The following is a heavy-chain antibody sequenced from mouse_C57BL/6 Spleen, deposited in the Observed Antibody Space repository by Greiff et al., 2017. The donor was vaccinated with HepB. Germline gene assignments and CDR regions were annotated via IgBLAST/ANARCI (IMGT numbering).Heavy chain of an antibody. J-gene: IGHJ2*01. CDR3: ARHTDYGTDY. D-gene: IGHD1-1*01. CDR1: GFTFSSYG. CDR2: ISSGGSYT. Sequence: VQLKESGGDLVKPGGSLKLSCAASGFTFSSYGMSWVRQTPDKRLEWVATISSGGSYTYYPDSVKGRFTISRDNAKNTLYLQMSSLKSEDTAMYYCARHTDYGTDYWGQGTTLTVPS. V-gene: IGHV5-6*01.